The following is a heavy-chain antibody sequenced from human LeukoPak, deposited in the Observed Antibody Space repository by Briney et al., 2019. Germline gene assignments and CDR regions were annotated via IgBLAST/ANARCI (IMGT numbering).Heavy chain of an antibody. J-gene: IGHJ4*02. CDR3: ARANPLYCSSTTCLFDY. CDR1: GYTFTGYY. D-gene: IGHD2-2*01. CDR2: INPNSGDT. V-gene: IGHV1-2*02. Sequence: KPGASVTVSCKASGYTFTGYYMHWVRQAPGQGFEWMGWINPNSGDTNYAQKFQGRVTMTRDTSISTAHMELSRLRSDDTAVCYCARANPLYCSSTTCLFDYWGQGTLVTVSS.